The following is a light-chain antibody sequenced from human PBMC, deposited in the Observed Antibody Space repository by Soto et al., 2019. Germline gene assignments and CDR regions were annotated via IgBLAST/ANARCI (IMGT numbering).Light chain of an antibody. J-gene: IGKJ4*01. V-gene: IGKV3-11*01. CDR2: DAS. CDR1: QSVNNY. CDR3: QQRGNWPWLT. Sequence: EIVLKQSPGTLSLSPGERATLSYRASQSVNNYLAWYQQKPGQAPRLLIYDASNRATGIPARFSGSGSGTDFTLTISSLEPEDFAVYYCQQRGNWPWLTFGGGTRVEIK.